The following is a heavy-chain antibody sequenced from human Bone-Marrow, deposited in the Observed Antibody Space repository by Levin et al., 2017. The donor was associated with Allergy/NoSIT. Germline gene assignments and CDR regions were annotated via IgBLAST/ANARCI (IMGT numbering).Heavy chain of an antibody. V-gene: IGHV1-69*13. J-gene: IGHJ6*02. CDR3: ARQQLDDDYTLSTTYYYDGMDG. CDR1: GGTFSSYA. CDR2: IIPIFGTA. Sequence: AASVKVSCKTSGGTFSSYAISWVRQAPGQGLEWMGGIIPIFGTANYAQKFQGRVTITADESTSTAYMELSSLRSEDTAVYYCARQQLDDDYTLSTTYYYDGMDGWGQGTTVTVS. D-gene: IGHD4-11*01.